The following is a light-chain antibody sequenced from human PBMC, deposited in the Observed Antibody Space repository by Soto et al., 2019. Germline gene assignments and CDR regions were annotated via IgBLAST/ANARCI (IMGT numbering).Light chain of an antibody. CDR1: QSVRSSF. CDR3: QQYENSVMYT. CDR2: DVS. V-gene: IGKV3-20*01. Sequence: EIVLTQSPGTLSLSPGERATLSCRASQSVRSSFFAWYQQNPGQAPRLLIYDVSVRATGIPDRFSGSGSGTDFTLTINRMEPEDFAVYYWQQYENSVMYTFGQGTKLEI. J-gene: IGKJ2*01.